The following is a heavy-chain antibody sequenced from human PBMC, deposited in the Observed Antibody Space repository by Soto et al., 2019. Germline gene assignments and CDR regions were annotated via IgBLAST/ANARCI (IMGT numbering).Heavy chain of an antibody. Sequence: EGRLLQSGGGLVQPGESLRLSCAASGFTFSSSGMSWVRQAPGKGLEWVSSISIRGDYRYYADSVKGRFTISRDNSKNTLYLQMSSLTAEDTALYYCANHGGFDFWGQGKMVAVSS. D-gene: IGHD4-17*01. J-gene: IGHJ3*01. CDR2: ISIRGDYR. V-gene: IGHV3-23*01. CDR3: ANHGGFDF. CDR1: GFTFSSSG.